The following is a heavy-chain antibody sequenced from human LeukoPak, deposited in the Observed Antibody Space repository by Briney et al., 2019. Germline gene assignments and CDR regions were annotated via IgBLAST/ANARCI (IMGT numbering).Heavy chain of an antibody. Sequence: SETLSLTCAVYGGSFSGYYWSWIRQPPGKGLEWIGEINHSGSTNYNPSLKSRVTISVDTSKNQFSLKLSSGTAADTAVYYCARGYGDGYNWFDPWGQGTLVTVSS. CDR3: ARGYGDGYNWFDP. J-gene: IGHJ5*02. D-gene: IGHD4-17*01. CDR2: INHSGST. CDR1: GGSFSGYY. V-gene: IGHV4-34*01.